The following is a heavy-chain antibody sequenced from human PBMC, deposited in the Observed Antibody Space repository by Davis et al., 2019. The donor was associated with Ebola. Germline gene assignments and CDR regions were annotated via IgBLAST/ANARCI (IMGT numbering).Heavy chain of an antibody. D-gene: IGHD6-19*01. CDR3: AREQWLVPPHYYYYYGMDV. J-gene: IGHJ6*02. CDR2: IFSNDEK. V-gene: IGHV2-26*01. CDR1: GFSLSTSGVG. Sequence: SGPTLVKPTQTLTLTCTFSGFSLSTSGVGVGWIRQPPGKALEWLAHIFSNDEKSYSTSLKSRLTISKDTSKSQVVLTMTNMDPVDTATYYCAREQWLVPPHYYYYYGMDVWGQGTTVTVSS.